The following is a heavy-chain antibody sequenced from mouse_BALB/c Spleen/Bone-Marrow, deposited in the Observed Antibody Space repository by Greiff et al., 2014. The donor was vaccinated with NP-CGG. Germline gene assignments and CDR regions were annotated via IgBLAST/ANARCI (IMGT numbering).Heavy chain of an antibody. Sequence: QVHVKQSGAELVRPGTSVKVSCKASGYAFTNYLIEWVKQRPGQGLEWIGVINPGSGGTNFNEKFKAKATLTADKSSSTAYMQLSSLTSDDSAVYFCARCLTGTNAMDYWGQGTSVTVSS. CDR2: INPGSGGT. CDR3: ARCLTGTNAMDY. D-gene: IGHD4-1*01. J-gene: IGHJ4*01. CDR1: GYAFTNYL. V-gene: IGHV1-54*01.